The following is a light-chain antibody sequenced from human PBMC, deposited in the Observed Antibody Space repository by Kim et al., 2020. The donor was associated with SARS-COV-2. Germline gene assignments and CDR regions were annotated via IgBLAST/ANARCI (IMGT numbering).Light chain of an antibody. CDR1: SSDVGAYDY. CDR2: DVG. J-gene: IGLJ3*02. V-gene: IGLV2-11*03. CDR3: CSYAGGSVL. Sequence: PGQSVTISCTGTSSDVGAYDYVSWYQQRPGKAPTLIIYDVGKRPSGVPDRFSGSKSGNTASLTISGLQAEDEGAYYCCSYAGGSVLFGGGTQLTVL.